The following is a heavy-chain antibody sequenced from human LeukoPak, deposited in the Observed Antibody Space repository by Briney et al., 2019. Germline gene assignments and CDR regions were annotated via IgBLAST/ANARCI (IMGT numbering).Heavy chain of an antibody. Sequence: ASVKVSCKASGYTFTSYDINWVRQATGQGLEWMGWMNPNSGNTGYAQKFQGRVTMTEDTSTDTAYMELSSLRSEDTAVYYCATANIPYYYYYMDVWGKGTTVTVSS. CDR1: GYTFTSYD. CDR3: ATANIPYYYYYMDV. J-gene: IGHJ6*03. CDR2: MNPNSGNT. D-gene: IGHD2-21*01. V-gene: IGHV1-8*01.